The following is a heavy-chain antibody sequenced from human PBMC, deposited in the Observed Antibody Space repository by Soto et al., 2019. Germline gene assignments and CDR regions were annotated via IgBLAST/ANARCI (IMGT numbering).Heavy chain of an antibody. J-gene: IGHJ4*02. CDR3: ERGESGSYSDY. Sequence: EVQLVESGGGLVQPGGSLRLSCAASGFTFSSYSMNWVRQAPGKGLEWVSYISSSSSTIYYADSVKGRFTISRDNAKNAMDLQMNSRRDEDAAVYYGERGESGSYSDYWGQGSLVTVSS. CDR2: ISSSSSTI. D-gene: IGHD1-26*01. CDR1: GFTFSSYS. V-gene: IGHV3-48*02.